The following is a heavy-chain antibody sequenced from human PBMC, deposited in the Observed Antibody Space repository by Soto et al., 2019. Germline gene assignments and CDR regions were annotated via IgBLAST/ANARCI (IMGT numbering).Heavy chain of an antibody. D-gene: IGHD1-26*01. CDR3: ARLIVGATTNAFDI. CDR1: GGTFRSYT. V-gene: IGHV1-69*02. CDR2: IIPILGIA. Sequence: GASVKVSCKASGGTFRSYTISWVRQAPGQGLEWMGRIIPILGIANYAQKFQGRVTITADKSTSTAYMELSSLRSEDTAVYYCARLIVGATTNAFDIWGQGTMVTVSS. J-gene: IGHJ3*02.